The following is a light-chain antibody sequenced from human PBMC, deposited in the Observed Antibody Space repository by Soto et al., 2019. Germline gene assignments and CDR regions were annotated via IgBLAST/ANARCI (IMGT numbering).Light chain of an antibody. CDR1: SSDVGGYNH. J-gene: IGLJ2*01. CDR3: FSYTSISTVV. Sequence: QSALTQPASVSGSPGQSITISCTGTSSDVGGYNHVSWYQHSPGKAPKLILFAVSDRPSGVSHRFSGSKSGNTASLTISGLQAEADADDYCFSYTSISTVVFGGGTKLNVL. CDR2: AVS. V-gene: IGLV2-14*01.